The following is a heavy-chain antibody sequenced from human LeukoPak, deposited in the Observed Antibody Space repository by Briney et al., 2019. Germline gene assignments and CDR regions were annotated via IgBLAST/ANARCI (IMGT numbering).Heavy chain of an antibody. CDR3: AKEKALVVITYFDY. Sequence: GGSLRLSCAASGFTFSSYAMSWVRQAPGKGLEWVSAISGSGDSTYYGDSVKGRFTISRDNSKNTLYLQVNSLRAEDTAVYYCAKEKALVVITYFDYWGQGTLVTVSS. CDR2: ISGSGDST. J-gene: IGHJ4*02. CDR1: GFTFSSYA. V-gene: IGHV3-23*01. D-gene: IGHD3-22*01.